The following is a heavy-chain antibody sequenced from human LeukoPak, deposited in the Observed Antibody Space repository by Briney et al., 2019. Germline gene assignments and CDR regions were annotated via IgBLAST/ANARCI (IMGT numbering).Heavy chain of an antibody. V-gene: IGHV1-24*01. J-gene: IGHJ4*02. CDR3: ATEGGRSYYLY. D-gene: IGHD1-26*01. Sequence: ASVRVSCKASGHTLTELAIHWVRQAPGKGLEWMGGFDPEDGQTIYAQKFQGRVTVTEDTSTDTAYMELSSLGSDDTAVYYCATEGGRSYYLYWGQGTLVTVSS. CDR2: FDPEDGQT. CDR1: GHTLTELA.